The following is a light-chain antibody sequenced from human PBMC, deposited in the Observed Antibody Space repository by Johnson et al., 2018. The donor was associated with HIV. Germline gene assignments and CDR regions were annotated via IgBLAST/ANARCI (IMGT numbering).Light chain of an antibody. CDR3: GTGDRSLSALYV. J-gene: IGLJ1*01. CDR1: SSNIGNNY. CDR2: DNN. Sequence: QAVLTQPPSVSAAPGQKVTISCSGSSSNIGNNYVSWYQQLPGTAPKLLIYDNNKRPSGTPDRFSGSKSGTSATLGITGLQTGDEADYYCGTGDRSLSALYVFGTGTKLTVL. V-gene: IGLV1-51*01.